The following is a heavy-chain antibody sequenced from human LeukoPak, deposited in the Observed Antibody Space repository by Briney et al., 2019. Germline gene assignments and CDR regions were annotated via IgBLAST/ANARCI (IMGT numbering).Heavy chain of an antibody. J-gene: IGHJ5*02. V-gene: IGHV4-59*01. CDR3: ASANMVRAFDP. CDR2: ISYSGST. D-gene: IGHD3-10*01. CDR1: GGSMSNYY. Sequence: SETLSLTCTVSGGSMSNYYWSWVRQTPGKGLEWIGYISYSGSTNYNPSLKSRVTISVDTSKNQFSLKLSSVTAADTAVYYCASANMVRAFDPWGQGTLVTVSS.